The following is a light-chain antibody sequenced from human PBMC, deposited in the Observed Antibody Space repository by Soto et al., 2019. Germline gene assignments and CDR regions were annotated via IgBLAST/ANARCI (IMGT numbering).Light chain of an antibody. Sequence: DIQMTQSPSSLSASVGDRVTITCRASQTINKNLNWYQQKPGQAPNLLIYSAPDFQSGVPSRFSGSGSGTEFTLTINGLQPEDFATYYCQQSFRTPYTFGQGTDLAI. V-gene: IGKV1-39*01. CDR2: SAP. J-gene: IGKJ2*01. CDR1: QTINKN. CDR3: QQSFRTPYT.